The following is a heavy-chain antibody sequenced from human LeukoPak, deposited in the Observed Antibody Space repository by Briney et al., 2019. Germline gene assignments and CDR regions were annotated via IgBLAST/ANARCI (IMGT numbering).Heavy chain of an antibody. D-gene: IGHD3-9*01. CDR3: ARDYYDMINAFDI. CDR1: GFTVSSNY. CDR2: IYSGGST. V-gene: IGHV3-66*01. J-gene: IGHJ3*02. Sequence: GSLRLSCAASGFTVSSNYMSWVRQAPGKGLEWVSVIYSGGSTYYADSVKGRFTISRDNSKNTLYLQMNSLRAEDTAVYYCARDYYDMINAFDIWGQGTMVTVSS.